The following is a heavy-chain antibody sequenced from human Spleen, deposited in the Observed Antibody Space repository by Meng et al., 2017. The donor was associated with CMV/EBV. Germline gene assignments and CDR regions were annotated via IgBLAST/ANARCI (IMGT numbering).Heavy chain of an antibody. D-gene: IGHD3-3*01. CDR1: GYNFTGYY. Sequence: ASVKVSCKTSGYNFTGYYMHWVRQAPGQGLEWMGWINPNSGGTNYAQKFQGRVTMTRDTSIGTAYMDLASLASDDTAMYYCARAERTSFGVIMLFDYWGQGISVTVSS. CDR3: ARAERTSFGVIMLFDY. J-gene: IGHJ4*02. CDR2: INPNSGGT. V-gene: IGHV1-2*02.